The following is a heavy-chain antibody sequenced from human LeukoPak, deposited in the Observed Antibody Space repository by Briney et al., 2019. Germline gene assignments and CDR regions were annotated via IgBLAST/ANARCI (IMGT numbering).Heavy chain of an antibody. CDR2: ISYDGSNK. V-gene: IGHV3-30*04. D-gene: IGHD1-26*01. CDR1: AFTFRSYA. J-gene: IGHJ4*02. CDR3: ATYSGVHHKTFDD. Sequence: GGSLRLSCAASAFTFRSYAMHWVRQAPGKGLDWVAVISYDGSNKYYADSVKGRFTISRDNSKTTLYLQMNSLRAEDTAVYYCATYSGVHHKTFDDWGQGTLVTVSS.